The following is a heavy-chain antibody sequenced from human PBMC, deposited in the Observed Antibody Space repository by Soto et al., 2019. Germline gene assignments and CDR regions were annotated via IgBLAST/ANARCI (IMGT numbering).Heavy chain of an antibody. CDR2: SNSDGSST. CDR3: ARAVEQWPHHYYYYMAV. Sequence: RRSLPFPCPSPVFTFSSFWMHWARPAPRQGLEWVSRSNSDGSSTRYTASATGRFTTSRYTAKNTLYLQMISLRAEGTAVYYCARAVEQWPHHYYYYMAVWGKGTTVTVSS. CDR1: VFTFSSFW. J-gene: IGHJ6*03. D-gene: IGHD6-19*01. V-gene: IGHV3-74*01.